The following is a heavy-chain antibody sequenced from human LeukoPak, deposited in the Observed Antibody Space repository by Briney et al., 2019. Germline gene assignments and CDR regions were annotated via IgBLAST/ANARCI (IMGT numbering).Heavy chain of an antibody. Sequence: GRSLRLSCAASGFTFDDYAMHWVRQAPGKGLEWVSGISWNSGSIGYADSVKGRFTISRDNAKNSLYLQMNSLRAEDMALYYCAEAESHRAFDIWGQGTMVTVSS. CDR2: ISWNSGSI. CDR1: GFTFDDYA. CDR3: AEAESHRAFDI. D-gene: IGHD1-14*01. J-gene: IGHJ3*02. V-gene: IGHV3-9*03.